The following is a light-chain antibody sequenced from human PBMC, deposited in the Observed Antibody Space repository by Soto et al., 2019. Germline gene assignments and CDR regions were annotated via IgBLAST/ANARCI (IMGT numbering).Light chain of an antibody. Sequence: EIVLTQSAGTRSLSPGERATRSCRASQSVSSSFLAWYQQKVGQAPRLLIYGASSRATGIPDRFSGSGSGTDFTLTISRLEPEDFAVYYCQQYGSSPRTFGQGTRMEIK. CDR3: QQYGSSPRT. V-gene: IGKV3-20*01. J-gene: IGKJ5*01. CDR2: GAS. CDR1: QSVSSSF.